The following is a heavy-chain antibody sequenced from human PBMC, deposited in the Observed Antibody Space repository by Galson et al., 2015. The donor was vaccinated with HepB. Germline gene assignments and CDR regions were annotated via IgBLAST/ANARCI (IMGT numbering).Heavy chain of an antibody. CDR2: VSTHNDNT. V-gene: IGHV1-18*01. J-gene: IGHJ4*02. D-gene: IGHD3-22*01. CDR1: GYIFSSYG. Sequence: SVKVSCKASGYIFSSYGISWVRQAPGQGLEWMGWVSTHNDNTNYAQKFRGRLTMTTDTSTSTAYMELRSLRSDDTAIYYCARDDDALYYYDSGVHFDSWGQGTLVTVSS. CDR3: ARDDDALYYYDSGVHFDS.